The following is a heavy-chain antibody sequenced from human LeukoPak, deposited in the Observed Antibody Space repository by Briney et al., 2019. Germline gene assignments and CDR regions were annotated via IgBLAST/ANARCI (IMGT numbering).Heavy chain of an antibody. CDR2: ICYDGSEK. V-gene: IGHV3-33*01. CDR1: GFTFSSYG. Sequence: GGSLRLSCAASGFTFSSYGIDWVRQAPGKGLEWVAVICYDGSEKYYADSVKGRFTISRDQSKNTAYLQMNSLRAEDTAVYYCARVGSGWSFDYWGQGALVTLSS. J-gene: IGHJ4*02. D-gene: IGHD6-19*01. CDR3: ARVGSGWSFDY.